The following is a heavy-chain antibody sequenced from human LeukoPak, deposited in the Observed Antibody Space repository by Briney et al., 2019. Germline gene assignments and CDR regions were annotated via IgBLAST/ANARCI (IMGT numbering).Heavy chain of an antibody. CDR1: GYTFTSYY. D-gene: IGHD1-7*01. CDR2: INPSGGST. V-gene: IGHV1-46*01. Sequence: GASVKVFCKASGYTFTSYYMHWVRQAPGQGLEWMGIINPSGGSTSYAQKFQGGVTMTRDMSTSTVYMELSSLRSEDTAVYYCARGTGTTPDYWGQGTLVTVSS. J-gene: IGHJ4*02. CDR3: ARGTGTTPDY.